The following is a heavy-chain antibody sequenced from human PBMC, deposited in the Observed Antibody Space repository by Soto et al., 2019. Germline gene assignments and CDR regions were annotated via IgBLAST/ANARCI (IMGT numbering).Heavy chain of an antibody. Sequence: QVQLQESGPGLVKPSETLSLTCTVSGGSISSYYWSWIRQPPGKGLEWIGYIYYSGSTNYNPSLKSRVTISVDTSKNQFSLKLSSVTAADTAVYYCARGEWEPNWFDPWGQGTLVTVSS. V-gene: IGHV4-59*01. J-gene: IGHJ5*02. CDR3: ARGEWEPNWFDP. D-gene: IGHD1-26*01. CDR2: IYYSGST. CDR1: GGSISSYY.